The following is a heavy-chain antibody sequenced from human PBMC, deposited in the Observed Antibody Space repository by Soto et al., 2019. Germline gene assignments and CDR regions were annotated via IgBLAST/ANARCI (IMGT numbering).Heavy chain of an antibody. D-gene: IGHD6-13*01. V-gene: IGHV1-2*04. CDR2: INPNSGGT. CDR3: ARDSQQLVPRYAFDS. J-gene: IGHJ3*02. Sequence: GASVKVSCKASGYTFTGYYMHWVRQAPGLGLEWMGWINPNSGGTNYAQKFQGWVTMTRDTSISTAYMELSRLRSDDTAVYYCARDSQQLVPRYAFDSWGQGTMVTVS. CDR1: GYTFTGYY.